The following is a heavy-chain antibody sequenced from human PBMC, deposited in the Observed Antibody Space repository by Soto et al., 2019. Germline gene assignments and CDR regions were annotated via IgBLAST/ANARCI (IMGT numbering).Heavy chain of an antibody. J-gene: IGHJ5*02. V-gene: IGHV3-23*01. CDR2: ITNSGGHT. Sequence: GGSLRLSCGASGFTFKNSAMTWVRQAPGQGLEYVSSITNSGGHTFYANSVKGRFSISRDNSKNTLFLQMNSLRAEDTAVYYCAKDQAVAGNNWFDPWGQGTLVTVSS. CDR1: GFTFKNSA. CDR3: AKDQAVAGNNWFDP. D-gene: IGHD6-19*01.